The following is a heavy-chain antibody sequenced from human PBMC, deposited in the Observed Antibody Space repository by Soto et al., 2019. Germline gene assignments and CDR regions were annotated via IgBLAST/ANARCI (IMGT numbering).Heavy chain of an antibody. D-gene: IGHD4-17*01. Sequence: ASVKVSCKASGGTFSSYTISWVRQAPGQGLEWMGRIIPILGIANYAQKFQGRVTITADKSTSTAYMELSSLRSEDTAVYYCARDTVTTDSIYYYYYMDVWGKGTTVTVSS. CDR2: IIPILGIA. CDR1: GGTFSSYT. V-gene: IGHV1-69*04. CDR3: ARDTVTTDSIYYYYYMDV. J-gene: IGHJ6*03.